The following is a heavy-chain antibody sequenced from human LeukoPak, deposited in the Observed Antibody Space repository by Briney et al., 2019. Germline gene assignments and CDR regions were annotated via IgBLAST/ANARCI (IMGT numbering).Heavy chain of an antibody. CDR2: ISSSSSTI. J-gene: IGHJ3*02. D-gene: IGHD3-16*02. CDR1: GFTFSSYS. Sequence: PGGSLRLSCAASGFTFSSYSMNWVRQAPGKGLERVSYISSSSSTIYYADSVKGRFTISRDNAKNSLYLQMNSLRAEDTAVYYCARGGYRDAFDIWGQGTMVTVSS. CDR3: ARGGYRDAFDI. V-gene: IGHV3-48*01.